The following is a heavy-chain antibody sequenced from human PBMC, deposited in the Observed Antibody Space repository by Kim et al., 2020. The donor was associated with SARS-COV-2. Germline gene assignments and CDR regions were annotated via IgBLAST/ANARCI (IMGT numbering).Heavy chain of an antibody. V-gene: IGHV1-2*02. CDR1: GYTFTGYY. CDR3: ARGEWIQLWSFDY. Sequence: ASVKVSCKASGYTFTGYYMHWVRQAPGQGLEWMGWINPNSGGTNYAQKFQGRATMTRDTSISTAYMELSRLRSDDTAVYYCARGEWIQLWSFDYWGQGTLVTVSS. J-gene: IGHJ4*02. CDR2: INPNSGGT. D-gene: IGHD5-18*01.